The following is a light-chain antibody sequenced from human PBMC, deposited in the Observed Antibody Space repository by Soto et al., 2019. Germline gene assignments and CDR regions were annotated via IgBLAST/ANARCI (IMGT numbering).Light chain of an antibody. V-gene: IGKV3-20*01. Sequence: SGLTQSPGTLSLSPGERATLSCRASQSISSSYLAWYQQKPGQAPRLLIYGAYSRATGIPDRFSGSGSGTDFTLTISRLEPEDFAVYYCQQYDSSPQFGQGTNVDI. CDR3: QQYDSSPQ. CDR2: GAY. CDR1: QSISSSY. J-gene: IGKJ1*01.